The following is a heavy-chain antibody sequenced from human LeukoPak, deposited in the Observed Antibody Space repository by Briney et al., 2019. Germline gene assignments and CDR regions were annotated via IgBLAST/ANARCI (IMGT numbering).Heavy chain of an antibody. CDR1: GGSISSGDYS. V-gene: IGHV4-30-4*01. Sequence: SEALSLTCTVSGGSISSGDYSWSWIRQPPGKGLEWIGYIYYSGSTYYNPSLKSRVTMSVDTSKNQFSLKLSSVTAADTAVYYCASEWGANWYFDLWGRGTLVTVSS. CDR2: IYYSGST. CDR3: ASEWGANWYFDL. D-gene: IGHD1-26*01. J-gene: IGHJ2*01.